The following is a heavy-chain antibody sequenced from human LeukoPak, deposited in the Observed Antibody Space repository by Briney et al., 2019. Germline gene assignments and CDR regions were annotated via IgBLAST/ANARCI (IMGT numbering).Heavy chain of an antibody. V-gene: IGHV4-38-2*02. CDR2: IYYSGST. CDR3: ARLQGEMAYYYYYYYMDV. D-gene: IGHD3-16*01. J-gene: IGHJ6*03. Sequence: PSETLSLTCTVSGYSTSSGYYWGWIRHPPGKGLEWIGSIYYSGSTYYNPSLKSRVTISVDTSKNQFSLKLSSVTAADTAVYYCARLQGEMAYYYYYYYMDVWGKGTTATVSS. CDR1: GYSTSSGYY.